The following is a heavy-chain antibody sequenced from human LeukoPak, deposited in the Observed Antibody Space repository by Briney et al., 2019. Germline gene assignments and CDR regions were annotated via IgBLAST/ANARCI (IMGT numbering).Heavy chain of an antibody. V-gene: IGHV4-34*01. CDR2: INHSGST. CDR3: ARKNYGDYDVRAFDI. J-gene: IGHJ3*02. Sequence: SETLSLTCAVYGGSFSGYYWSWIRQPPGKGLEWIGEINHSGSTNYNPSLKSRVTISVDTSKNQFSLKLSSVTAADTAVYYCARKNYGDYDVRAFDIWGQGTMVTVSS. D-gene: IGHD4-17*01. CDR1: GGSFSGYY.